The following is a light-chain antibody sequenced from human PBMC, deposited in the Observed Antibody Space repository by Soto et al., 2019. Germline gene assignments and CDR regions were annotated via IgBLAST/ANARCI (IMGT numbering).Light chain of an antibody. Sequence: PIIKSASVGDRVTITCRASQGISSHLAWYQQQPGKGPKLLIYVASTLQSGVPSRFRGGGSGTEFPLPIRALQPEDLATYYCQQFNSSPTTFAQGTRLEIK. V-gene: IGKV1-9*01. CDR1: QGISSH. CDR2: VAS. J-gene: IGKJ5*01. CDR3: QQFNSSPTT.